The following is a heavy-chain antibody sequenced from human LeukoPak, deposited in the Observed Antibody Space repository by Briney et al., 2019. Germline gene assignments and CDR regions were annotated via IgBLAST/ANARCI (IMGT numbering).Heavy chain of an antibody. Sequence: SVKVSCKASGGTFSSYAISWVRQAPGQGLEWMGGIIPIFGTANYAQKFQGRVTITADKSTSTAYMELSSLRSEDTAVYYCERGHPYSSGWFGYFDYWGQGTLVTVSS. J-gene: IGHJ4*02. CDR1: GGTFSSYA. CDR3: ERGHPYSSGWFGYFDY. D-gene: IGHD6-19*01. V-gene: IGHV1-69*06. CDR2: IIPIFGTA.